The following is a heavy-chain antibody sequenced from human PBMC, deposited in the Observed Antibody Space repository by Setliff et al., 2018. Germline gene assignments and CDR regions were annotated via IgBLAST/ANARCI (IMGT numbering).Heavy chain of an antibody. V-gene: IGHV3-23*01. CDR3: AKNGFGVVALGVNNWFDP. D-gene: IGHD3-10*01. J-gene: IGHJ5*02. CDR2: ISGSGGST. CDR1: GFTFDGYG. Sequence: GGSLRLSCAASGFTFDGYGMSWVRQAPGKGLEWVSAISGSGGSTYYADSVKGRFTISRDNSKNTLYLQMNSLRAEDTAVYYCAKNGFGVVALGVNNWFDPWGQGTLVTVSS.